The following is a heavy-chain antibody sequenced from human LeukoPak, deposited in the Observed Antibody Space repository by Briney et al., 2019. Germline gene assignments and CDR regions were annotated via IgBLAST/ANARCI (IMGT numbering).Heavy chain of an antibody. V-gene: IGHV3-33*01. CDR2: IWSNGVIK. J-gene: IGHJ5*01. CDR1: GFTFSDNG. D-gene: IGHD1-20*01. Sequence: PGGSLRLSCEASGFTFSDNGMHWVRQAPGKGLEWLAVIWSNGVIKYYADSVKGQFAISRDSNRNTAYLQMNSLRAEDTAVYYCARSETYNWNFDFWGQGTLVTVSS. CDR3: ARSETYNWNFDF.